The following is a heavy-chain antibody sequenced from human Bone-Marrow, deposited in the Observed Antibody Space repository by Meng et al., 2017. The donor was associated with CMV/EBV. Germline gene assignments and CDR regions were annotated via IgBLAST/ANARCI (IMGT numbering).Heavy chain of an antibody. CDR2: INPNSGGT. D-gene: IGHD1-26*01. CDR3: ARAEVGALIDY. V-gene: IGHV1-2*02. J-gene: IGHJ4*02. CDR1: GYTFTGYY. Sequence: SCKASGYTFTGYYMHWVRQAPGQGLEWMGWINPNSGGTNYAQKFQGRVTMTRNTSISTAYMELSSLRSEDTAVYYCARAEVGALIDYWGQGTLVTVSS.